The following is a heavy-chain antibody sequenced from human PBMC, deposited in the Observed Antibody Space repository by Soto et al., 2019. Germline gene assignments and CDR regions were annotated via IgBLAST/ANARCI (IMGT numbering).Heavy chain of an antibody. V-gene: IGHV3-21*01. CDR2: ISSSSSYI. J-gene: IGHJ6*02. CDR3: ARDLERVVPAAYYYYGMDV. Sequence: GWSLRLSCAASGFTFISYSMNWVRQAPGKGLEWVSSISSSSSYIYYADSVKGRFTISRDNAKNSLYLQMNSLRAEDTAVYYCARDLERVVPAAYYYYGMDVWGQGTTVTVSS. CDR1: GFTFISYS. D-gene: IGHD2-2*01.